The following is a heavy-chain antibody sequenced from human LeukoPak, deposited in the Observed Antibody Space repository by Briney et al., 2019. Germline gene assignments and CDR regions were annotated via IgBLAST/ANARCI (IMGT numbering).Heavy chain of an antibody. D-gene: IGHD2-8*01. Sequence: GGSVSLSCAAAGFSFSTYSMNWDRQTPGKGLEWVSSISRTSSYIYYADSVKGRFTLSRDNGKNSLYLQMNSLRAEDTAVYYCARGGMGANSQEYFYYGIDVWGQGTTVTVSS. J-gene: IGHJ6*02. CDR3: ARGGMGANSQEYFYYGIDV. CDR1: GFSFSTYS. V-gene: IGHV3-21*01. CDR2: ISRTSSYI.